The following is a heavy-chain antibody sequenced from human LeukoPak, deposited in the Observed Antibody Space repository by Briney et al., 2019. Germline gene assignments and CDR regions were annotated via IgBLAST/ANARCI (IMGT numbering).Heavy chain of an antibody. J-gene: IGHJ4*02. Sequence: SGGSLRLSCVASGFPFSSYWMTWVRQAPGKGLEWVANIKQDGSKKSYVDSVKGRFTISRDNAKNSLYLQMNSLRAEDTAIYYCTRVGYTDEGIGYWGQGTLVTVSS. CDR2: IKQDGSKK. V-gene: IGHV3-7*04. CDR1: GFPFSSYW. D-gene: IGHD5-24*01. CDR3: TRVGYTDEGIGY.